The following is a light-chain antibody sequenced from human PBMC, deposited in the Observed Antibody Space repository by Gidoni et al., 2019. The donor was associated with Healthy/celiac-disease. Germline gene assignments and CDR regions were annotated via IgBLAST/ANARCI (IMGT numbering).Light chain of an antibody. J-gene: IGKJ1*01. V-gene: IGKV1-5*03. CDR2: KAS. CDR1: QSISSW. Sequence: DIQMTQSPSTLSASVGDRVTITCRASQSISSWLAWYQQKPGKAPKLLIYKASSLERRVPSRFSGSGSGTEFTLTISSLQPDDFATYYCQQYNSSPWTFGQGTKVEIK. CDR3: QQYNSSPWT.